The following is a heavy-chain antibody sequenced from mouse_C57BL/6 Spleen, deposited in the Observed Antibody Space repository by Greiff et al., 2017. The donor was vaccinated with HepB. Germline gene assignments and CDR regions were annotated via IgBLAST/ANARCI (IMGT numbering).Heavy chain of an antibody. V-gene: IGHV1-69*01. J-gene: IGHJ4*01. CDR3: ARIYYGNSYAMDY. D-gene: IGHD2-1*01. CDR1: GYTFTSYW. Sequence: QVHVKQPGAELVMPGASVKLSCKASGYTFTSYWMHWVKQRPGQGLEWIGEIDPSDSYTNYNQKFKGKSTLTVDKSSSTAYMQLSSLTSEDSAVYYCARIYYGNSYAMDYWGQGTSVTVSS. CDR2: IDPSDSYT.